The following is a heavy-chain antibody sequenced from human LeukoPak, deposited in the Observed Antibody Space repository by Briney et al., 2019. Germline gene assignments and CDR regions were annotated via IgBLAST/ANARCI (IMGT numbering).Heavy chain of an antibody. CDR3: ARLEDDYGDYYYGMDV. D-gene: IGHD4-17*01. CDR1: GFIFSTYE. Sequence: GGSLRLSCAASGFIFSTYEMNWVRQAPGKGLEWVSYISNSDSTVHYADSVKGRFTISRDNAQNSLYLQMSSLRAEDTAVYYCARLEDDYGDYYYGMDVWGQGTTVTVSS. J-gene: IGHJ6*02. CDR2: ISNSDSTV. V-gene: IGHV3-48*03.